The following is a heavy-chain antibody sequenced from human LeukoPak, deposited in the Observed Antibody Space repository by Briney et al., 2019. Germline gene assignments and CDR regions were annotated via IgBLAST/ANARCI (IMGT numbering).Heavy chain of an antibody. CDR1: GYTFTGYY. Sequence: EASVKVSCKASGYTFTGYYMHWVRQAPGQGLEWMGWINPNSGGTNYAQKFQGRVTMTRGTSISTAYMELSRLRSDDTAVYYCARSKFTMVRGVNPYNWFDPWGQGTLVTVSS. V-gene: IGHV1-2*02. D-gene: IGHD3-10*01. J-gene: IGHJ5*02. CDR2: INPNSGGT. CDR3: ARSKFTMVRGVNPYNWFDP.